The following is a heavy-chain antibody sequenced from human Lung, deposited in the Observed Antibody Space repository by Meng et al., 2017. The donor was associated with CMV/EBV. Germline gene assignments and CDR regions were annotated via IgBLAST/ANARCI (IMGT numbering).Heavy chain of an antibody. J-gene: IGHJ4*02. CDR2: MNPNSGNT. CDR3: ARGNIVGATLDY. D-gene: IGHD1-26*01. CDR1: GYTFTSYD. V-gene: IGHV1-8*01. Sequence: SVKVSCKASGYTFTSYDINWVRQATGQGLEWMGWMNPNSGNTGYAQKFQGRVTMTRNTSISTAYMELSSLRSEDTAVYYCARGNIVGATLDYWGQGALVTVSS.